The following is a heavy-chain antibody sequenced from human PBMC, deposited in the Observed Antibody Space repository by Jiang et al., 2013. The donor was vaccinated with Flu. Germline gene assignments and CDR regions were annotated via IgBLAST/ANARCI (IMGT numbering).Heavy chain of an antibody. J-gene: IGHJ6*02. CDR3: ARSWIQLWPDYYYYGMDV. V-gene: IGHV6-1*01. D-gene: IGHD5-18*01. CDR1: SVSSNSAA. CDR2: TYYRSKWYN. Sequence: SVSSNSAAWNWIRQSPSRGLAWLGRTYYRSKWYNDYAVSVKSRITINPDTSKNQFSLQLNSVTPEDTAVYYCARSWIQLWPDYYYYGMDVWGQGTTVTVSS.